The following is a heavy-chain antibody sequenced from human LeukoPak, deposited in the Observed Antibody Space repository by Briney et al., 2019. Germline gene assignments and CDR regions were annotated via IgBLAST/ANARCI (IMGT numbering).Heavy chain of an antibody. V-gene: IGHV4-4*07. CDR1: GNSFGDYY. Sequence: PSETLSLTCTVSGNSFGDYYWSWIRQPAGKGLEWIGRVYTSGSTNYNPSLKSRVTISVDTSKNQFSLKLSSVTAADTAVYYCARDLGYYDSSGYYNWFDPWGQGTLVTVSS. CDR3: ARDLGYYDSSGYYNWFDP. CDR2: VYTSGST. J-gene: IGHJ5*02. D-gene: IGHD3-22*01.